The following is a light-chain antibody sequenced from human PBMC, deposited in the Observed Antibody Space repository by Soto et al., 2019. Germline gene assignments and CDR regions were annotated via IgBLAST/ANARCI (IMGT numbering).Light chain of an antibody. Sequence: AIRMTQSPSSLSASTGDRVTITCRASQGISSYLAWYQQKPGKAPKLLIYAASTLQSGVPSRFSGSGSGTDFTLTISCLQPEDFATYYCQQYYSYPRTFGQGTKVDI. V-gene: IGKV1-8*01. CDR1: QGISSY. CDR2: AAS. J-gene: IGKJ1*01. CDR3: QQYYSYPRT.